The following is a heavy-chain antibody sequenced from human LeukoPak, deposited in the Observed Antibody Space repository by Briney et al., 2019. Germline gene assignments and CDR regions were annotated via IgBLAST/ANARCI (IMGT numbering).Heavy chain of an antibody. V-gene: IGHV1-69*13. CDR2: IIPIFGTA. J-gene: IGHJ1*01. D-gene: IGHD3-22*01. Sequence: GASVKVSCKASGGTFSSYAISWVRQASGQGLEWMGGIIPIFGTANYAQKFQGRVTITADESTSTAYMELSSLRSEDTAVYYCASFDSSGQAAAAEYFQHWGQGTLVTVSS. CDR1: GGTFSSYA. CDR3: ASFDSSGQAAAAEYFQH.